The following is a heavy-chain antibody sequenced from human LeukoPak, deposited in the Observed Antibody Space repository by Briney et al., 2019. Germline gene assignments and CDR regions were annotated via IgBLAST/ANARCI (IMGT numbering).Heavy chain of an antibody. CDR2: ISGSGGYT. CDR1: GFTFSRYG. J-gene: IGHJ4*02. V-gene: IGHV3-23*01. Sequence: PGGTLRLSCAASGFTFSRYGMTWVRQTPGKGLEWVSTISGSGGYTHYADSVKGRFTISRDNSKNTLYLQMNSLRAGDTAVYYCANNYGSGSYYTSDYWGQGTLVTVSA. D-gene: IGHD3-10*01. CDR3: ANNYGSGSYYTSDY.